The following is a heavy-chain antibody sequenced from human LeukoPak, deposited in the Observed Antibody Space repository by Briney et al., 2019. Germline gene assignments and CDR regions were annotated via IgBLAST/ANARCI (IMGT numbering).Heavy chain of an antibody. CDR2: IWYDGSNK. D-gene: IGHD6-13*01. Sequence: PGGSLRLSCAASGFTFSSYGMHWVRQAPGKGLEWVAVIWYDGSNKYYADSVKGRFTISRDNSKNTLYLQMNSLRAEDTAVYYCAKKGSSSWYHFDYWGQGTLVTVSS. J-gene: IGHJ4*02. CDR3: AKKGSSSWYHFDY. V-gene: IGHV3-33*06. CDR1: GFTFSSYG.